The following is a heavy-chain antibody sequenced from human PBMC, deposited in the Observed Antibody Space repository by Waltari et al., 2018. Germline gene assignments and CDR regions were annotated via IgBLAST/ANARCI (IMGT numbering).Heavy chain of an antibody. J-gene: IGHJ4*02. V-gene: IGHV1-2*02. CDR3: ARDHKGDSSDY. CDR1: GYTFTGYY. Sequence: QVQLVQSGAEVKKPGASVKVSCKASGYTFTGYYMHWVRQAPGQGVEWMGWINPNSGGTNNAQKFQGRVTMTRDTSISTAYMELSRLRSDDTAVYYCARDHKGDSSDYWGQGTLVTVSS. CDR2: INPNSGGT.